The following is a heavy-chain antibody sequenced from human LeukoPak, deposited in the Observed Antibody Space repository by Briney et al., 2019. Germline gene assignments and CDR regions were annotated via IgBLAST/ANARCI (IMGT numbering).Heavy chain of an antibody. CDR3: AKRLTAGGYYFDY. V-gene: IGHV3-23*01. CDR1: GFTFDDYA. CDR2: ISGGGETT. D-gene: IGHD6-13*01. Sequence: GRSLRLSCAASGFTFDDYAMYWVRQAPGEGLEWVSGISGGGETTYYADSVKGRFTISRDNSKNTLYLQMNSLRAEDTAVYYCAKRLTAGGYYFDYWGQGTLVTVSS. J-gene: IGHJ4*02.